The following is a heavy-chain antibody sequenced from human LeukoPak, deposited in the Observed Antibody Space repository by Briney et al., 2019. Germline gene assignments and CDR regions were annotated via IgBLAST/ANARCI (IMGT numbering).Heavy chain of an antibody. CDR3: AVERSPGYSSSWYGSGAFDI. D-gene: IGHD6-13*01. CDR2: IYYSGST. Sequence: SETLSLTCTVSGGSISSYYWSWIRQPPGKGLEWIGYIYYSGSTNYNPSLKSRVTISVDTSKNQFSLKLSSVTAADTAVYYCAVERSPGYSSSWYGSGAFDIWGQGTMVTVSS. J-gene: IGHJ3*02. CDR1: GGSISSYY. V-gene: IGHV4-59*01.